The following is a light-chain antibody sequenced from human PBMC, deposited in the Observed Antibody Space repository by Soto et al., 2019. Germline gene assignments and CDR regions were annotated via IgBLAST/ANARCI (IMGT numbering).Light chain of an antibody. Sequence: QSALTQPPSASGSPGQSVTISCTGTSSDVGGHNYVSWYQQRPGKAPKLIIYEVTHRPSGVSDRFSGSKSGNTATLTVSGLQAEDEADYHCSSYAGINTFVFGGGTKLTVL. CDR1: SSDVGGHNY. J-gene: IGLJ2*01. V-gene: IGLV2-8*01. CDR2: EVT. CDR3: SSYAGINTFV.